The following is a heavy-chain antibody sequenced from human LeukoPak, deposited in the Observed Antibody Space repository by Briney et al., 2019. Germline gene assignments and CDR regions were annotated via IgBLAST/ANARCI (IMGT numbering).Heavy chain of an antibody. CDR1: GGSISSGSYY. CDR3: AKHARGYYGSGSYYTELPFDY. Sequence: TSETLSLTCTVSGGSISSGSYYWSWIRQPAGKGLEWIGRIYTSGSTNYNPSLKSRVTISVDTSKNQFSLKLSSVTAADTAVYYCAKHARGYYGSGSYYTELPFDYWGQGTLVTVSS. CDR2: IYTSGST. D-gene: IGHD3-10*01. J-gene: IGHJ4*02. V-gene: IGHV4-61*02.